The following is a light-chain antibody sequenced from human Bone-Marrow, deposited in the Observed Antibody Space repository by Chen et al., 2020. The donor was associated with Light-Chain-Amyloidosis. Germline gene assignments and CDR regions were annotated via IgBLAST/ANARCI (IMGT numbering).Light chain of an antibody. CDR1: QTLSSNY. CDR3: QQYGTSPLT. CDR2: VSS. Sequence: EIVLTQSPGTLSWSPGEGDNLSCRASQTLSSNYLTWYQQKFGQAPRLLIYVSSSRAPGIPRRFSGSVSGTDFPRTLHRLEPEDFAISYCQQYGTSPLTFGGGTKVEIK. V-gene: IGKV3-20*01. J-gene: IGKJ4*01.